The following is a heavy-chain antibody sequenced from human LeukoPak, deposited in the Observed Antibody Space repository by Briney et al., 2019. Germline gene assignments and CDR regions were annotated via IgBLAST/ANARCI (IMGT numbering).Heavy chain of an antibody. J-gene: IGHJ6*02. V-gene: IGHV1-46*01. CDR1: GYTFTSYY. Sequence: ASVKVSCTASGYTFTSYYMHWVRQAPGQGLEWMGIINPSGGSTSYAQKFQGRVTMTRDTSTSTVYMELSSLRSEDTAVYYCARDRIPIIGGNYDFWSGYYSSTYYYGMDVWGQGTTVTVSS. CDR3: ARDRIPIIGGNYDFWSGYYSSTYYYGMDV. CDR2: INPSGGST. D-gene: IGHD3-3*01.